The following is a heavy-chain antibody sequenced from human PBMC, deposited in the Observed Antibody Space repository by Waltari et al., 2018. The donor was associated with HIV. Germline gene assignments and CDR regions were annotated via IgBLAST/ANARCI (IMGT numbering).Heavy chain of an antibody. D-gene: IGHD3-10*01. V-gene: IGHV3-7*01. J-gene: IGHJ4*02. CDR2: INQAGTER. CDR1: GFTFSFYW. CDR3: ATTHGSGAYDNDFDY. Sequence: EVKLEESGGGWVQPGGSLTLTCEASGFTFSFYWLSLVRQAPGQGLEGGANINQAGTERHYGDSVRGRFTISRDNGKTSLFLQMNSLSVEDTAVYYCATTHGSGAYDNDFDYWGQGTLV.